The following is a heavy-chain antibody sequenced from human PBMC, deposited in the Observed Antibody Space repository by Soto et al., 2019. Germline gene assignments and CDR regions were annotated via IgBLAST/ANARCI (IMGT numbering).Heavy chain of an antibody. V-gene: IGHV1-8*01. J-gene: IGHJ4*02. D-gene: IGHD6-19*01. CDR3: ARVGTWGWQVDY. CDR2: MSPNSGNT. CDR1: GYTFTSYD. Sequence: GASVKVSCKASGYTFTSYDINWVRQATGQGLEWMGWMSPNSGNTGYAQKFQGRATMTRNTSISTAYMELSSLRSEDTAVYYCARVGTWGWQVDYWGQGTLVTVSS.